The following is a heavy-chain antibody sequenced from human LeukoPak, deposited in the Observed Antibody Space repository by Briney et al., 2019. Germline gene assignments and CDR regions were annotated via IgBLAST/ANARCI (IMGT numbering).Heavy chain of an antibody. J-gene: IGHJ4*02. D-gene: IGHD2-2*01. Sequence: GGSLRLSCAAPGFTFDDYAMHWVRQAPGKGLEWVSLISGDGGSTYYADSVKGRFTISRDNSKNTVYLQMNSLRAEDTAIYYCAKDSWKTVPAASDYWGQGTLVTVSS. CDR3: AKDSWKTVPAASDY. CDR2: ISGDGGST. CDR1: GFTFDDYA. V-gene: IGHV3-43*02.